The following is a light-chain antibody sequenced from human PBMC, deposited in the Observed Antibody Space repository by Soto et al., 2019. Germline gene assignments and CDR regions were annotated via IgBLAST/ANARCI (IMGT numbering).Light chain of an antibody. Sequence: SYALTQPPSVSVAPGKTARITCGGNNIGSKSVHWYQQKPGQAPVLVIYYDSDRPSGIPERFSGSNSGNTATLTISRVEAGDEADYYCQVWDSSSDHPNVVFGGGTKLTVL. V-gene: IGLV3-21*04. CDR1: NIGSKS. J-gene: IGLJ2*01. CDR2: YDS. CDR3: QVWDSSSDHPNVV.